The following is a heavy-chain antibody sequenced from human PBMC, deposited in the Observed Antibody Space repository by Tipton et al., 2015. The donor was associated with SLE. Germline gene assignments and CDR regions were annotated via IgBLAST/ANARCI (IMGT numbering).Heavy chain of an antibody. D-gene: IGHD2-15*01. V-gene: IGHV4-34*01. CDR3: AGAWQGYCSGGTCYVLDY. CDR2: IADTGSP. CDR1: GGSFSGYH. Sequence: TLSLTCAVYGGSFSGYHWTWIRQPPGQGLEWIGEIADTGSPNYNPYLKSRVTISLDTSKSQFSLILNSLTAADTAVYYCAGAWQGYCSGGTCYVLDYWGQGTLVTVSS. J-gene: IGHJ4*02.